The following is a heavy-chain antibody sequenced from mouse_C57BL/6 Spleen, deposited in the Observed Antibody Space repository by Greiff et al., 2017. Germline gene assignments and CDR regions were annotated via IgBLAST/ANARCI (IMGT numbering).Heavy chain of an antibody. J-gene: IGHJ4*01. CDR1: GYSITSGYY. D-gene: IGHD2-3*01. CDR2: ISYDGSN. Sequence: ESGPGLVKPSQSLSLTCSVTGYSITSGYYWNWIRQFPGNKLEWMGYISYDGSNNYNPSLKNRISITRDTSKNQFFLKLNSVTTEDTATYYCARLYDGYSYAMDYWGQGTSVTVSS. CDR3: ARLYDGYSYAMDY. V-gene: IGHV3-6*01.